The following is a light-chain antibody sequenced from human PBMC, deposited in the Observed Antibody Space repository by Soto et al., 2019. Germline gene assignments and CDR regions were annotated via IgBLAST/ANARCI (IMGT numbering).Light chain of an antibody. CDR1: DSDVGAYDS. CDR3: YSTARESTYV. CDR2: KGT. V-gene: IGLV2-23*01. Sequence: QSALAQPASVSGSPGQSITISCTGTDSDVGAYDSVSWYQQHPHKAPQLIIYKGTQRPSGVSNRVSGSTSGNAASLTISGLEADDEAYYFCYSTARESTYVFGTGTKLTVL. J-gene: IGLJ1*01.